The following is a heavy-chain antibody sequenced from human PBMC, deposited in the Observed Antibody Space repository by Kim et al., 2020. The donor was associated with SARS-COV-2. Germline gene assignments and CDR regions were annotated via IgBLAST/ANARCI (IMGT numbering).Heavy chain of an antibody. D-gene: IGHD6-13*01. CDR2: IKQDGSEK. J-gene: IGHJ4*02. Sequence: GGSLRLSCAASGFTFSSYWMSWVRQAPGKGLEWVANIKQDGSEKYYVDSVKGRFTISRDNAKNSLYLQINSLRAEDTAVYYCARDRGSSSSGGGYWGQGTLVTVSS. CDR3: ARDRGSSSSGGGY. V-gene: IGHV3-7*01. CDR1: GFTFSSYW.